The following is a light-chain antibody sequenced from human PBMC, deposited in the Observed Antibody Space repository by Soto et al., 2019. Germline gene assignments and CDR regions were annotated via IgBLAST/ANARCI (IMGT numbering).Light chain of an antibody. J-gene: IGKJ4*01. CDR2: ATS. CDR3: LQDNNYPLT. V-gene: IGKV1-6*01. Sequence: AIQMTQSPSSRSASVGDRVTITCRASQGIRNDLGWYQQKPGKAPKLLIYATSTLQSGVPSRFSGSGSGTDFTLTISSLQPEHFATYYCLQDNNYPLTFGGGTKVDIK. CDR1: QGIRND.